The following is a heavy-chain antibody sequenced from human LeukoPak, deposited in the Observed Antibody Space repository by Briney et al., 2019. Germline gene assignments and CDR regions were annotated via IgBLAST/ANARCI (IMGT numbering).Heavy chain of an antibody. D-gene: IGHD2-15*01. V-gene: IGHV4-59*12. CDR2: IYYSGST. Sequence: PSETLSLTCTVSGGSISSYYWSWIRQPPGKGLEWIGYIYYSGSTNYNPSLKSRVTISVDTSKNQFSLKLSSVTAADTAVYYCARVSCGGGSCYHSRGWFDPWGQGTLVTVSS. CDR1: GGSISSYY. J-gene: IGHJ5*02. CDR3: ARVSCGGGSCYHSRGWFDP.